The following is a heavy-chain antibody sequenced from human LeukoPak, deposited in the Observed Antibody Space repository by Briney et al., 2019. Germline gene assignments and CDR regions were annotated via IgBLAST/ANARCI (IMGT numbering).Heavy chain of an antibody. Sequence: GGSLRLSCVASGFTFSSHWMSWVRQAPGKGLEWVANIVQDGSQKYYVDSVKGRFTISRDNGKNSLYLQMNSLRAEDTAVYYCARNEKWGRDYWGQGTLVTVFS. J-gene: IGHJ4*02. V-gene: IGHV3-7*03. D-gene: IGHD1-26*01. CDR3: ARNEKWGRDY. CDR1: GFTFSSHW. CDR2: IVQDGSQK.